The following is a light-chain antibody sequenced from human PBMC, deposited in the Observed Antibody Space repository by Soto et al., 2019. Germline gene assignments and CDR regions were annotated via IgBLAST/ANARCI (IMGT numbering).Light chain of an antibody. V-gene: IGKV3-11*01. J-gene: IGKJ4*01. CDR3: QQNNNWPLT. Sequence: EIVLTQSPATLTLSPGDRATLSCRASQSVRSSLAWYQQKPGQAPRLLIYDASKRATGIPARFSGSASGTDFTLTISSLQSEDFAVYFCQQNNNWPLTFGGGTKVDI. CDR2: DAS. CDR1: QSVRSS.